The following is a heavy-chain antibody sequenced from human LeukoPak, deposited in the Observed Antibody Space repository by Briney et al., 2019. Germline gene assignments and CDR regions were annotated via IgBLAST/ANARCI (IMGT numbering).Heavy chain of an antibody. CDR2: IYSGGST. CDR3: ARDLVDYDSSGYYLRHAFDI. CDR1: GFTVSSNY. D-gene: IGHD3-22*01. J-gene: IGHJ3*02. V-gene: IGHV3-66*02. Sequence: PGGSLRLSCAASGFTVSSNYMSWVRQAPGKGLEWVSAIYSGGSTYYADSVKGRFTISRDNSKNTLYLQMNSLRAEDTAVYYCARDLVDYDSSGYYLRHAFDIWGQGTMVTVSS.